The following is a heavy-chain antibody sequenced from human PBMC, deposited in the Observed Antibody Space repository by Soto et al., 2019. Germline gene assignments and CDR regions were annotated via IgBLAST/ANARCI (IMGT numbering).Heavy chain of an antibody. V-gene: IGHV4-31*03. CDR1: GGSISSGGYY. CDR3: ARTTLPIAVAVDP. J-gene: IGHJ5*02. Sequence: SETLSLTCTVSGGSISSGGYYWSWIRQHPGKGLEWIGYIYYSGSTYYNPSLKSRVTISVDTSKNQFSLKLSSVTAADTAVYYCARTTLPIAVAVDPWGQGTLVTVSS. D-gene: IGHD6-19*01. CDR2: IYYSGST.